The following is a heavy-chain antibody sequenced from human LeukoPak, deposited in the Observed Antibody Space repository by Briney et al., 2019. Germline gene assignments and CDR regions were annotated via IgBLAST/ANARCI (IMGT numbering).Heavy chain of an antibody. Sequence: PSETLSLTCTVSGGSISSYYWSWIRQPPGKGLEWIGYIYYSGSTNYNPSLKSRVTISVDTSKNQFSLKLSSVTAADTAVYYCARRPRYYYDSSGSAPTIFDYWGQGTLVTVSS. D-gene: IGHD3-22*01. V-gene: IGHV4-59*08. J-gene: IGHJ4*02. CDR3: ARRPRYYYDSSGSAPTIFDY. CDR1: GGSISSYY. CDR2: IYYSGST.